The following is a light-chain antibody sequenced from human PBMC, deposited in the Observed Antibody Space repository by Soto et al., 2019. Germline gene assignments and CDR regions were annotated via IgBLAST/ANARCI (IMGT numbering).Light chain of an antibody. Sequence: RVMTQSPDTLSMSPGERATLSCRASETVRSNLAWYQQKPGQAPRLLIYAASTRATGIPARFIGNGSGTEFTLTISSLQSEDFAVYYCQEYNTWPWTFGQGTKVDIK. CDR1: ETVRSN. J-gene: IGKJ1*01. CDR2: AAS. V-gene: IGKV3D-15*01. CDR3: QEYNTWPWT.